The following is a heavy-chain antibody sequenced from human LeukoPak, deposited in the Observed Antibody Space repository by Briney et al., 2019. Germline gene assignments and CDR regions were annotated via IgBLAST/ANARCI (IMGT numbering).Heavy chain of an antibody. Sequence: TLFLTCTVSGGSISSGGYSLSWVRQPPGKGLEWIGYIYHTGSTYYNPSLKSRVTISVDRSKNQFSLKVNSVTAADTAVYYCARDRAFDIWGQGTMVTVSS. J-gene: IGHJ3*02. CDR1: GGSISSGGYS. CDR2: IYHTGST. CDR3: ARDRAFDI. V-gene: IGHV4-30-2*01.